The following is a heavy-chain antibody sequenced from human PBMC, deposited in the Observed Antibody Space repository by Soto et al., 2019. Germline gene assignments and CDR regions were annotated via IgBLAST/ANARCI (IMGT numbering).Heavy chain of an antibody. CDR3: ARARLETHDYVWGSYRLPPYFDY. Sequence: SETLSLTCTVSGGSISSGDYYWSWIRQPPGKGLEWIGYIYYSGSTYYNPSLKSRVTISVDTSKNQFSLKLSSVTAADTAVYYCARARLETHDYVWGSYRLPPYFDYWGQGTLVTSPQ. CDR1: GGSISSGDYY. D-gene: IGHD3-16*02. CDR2: IYYSGST. V-gene: IGHV4-30-4*01. J-gene: IGHJ4*02.